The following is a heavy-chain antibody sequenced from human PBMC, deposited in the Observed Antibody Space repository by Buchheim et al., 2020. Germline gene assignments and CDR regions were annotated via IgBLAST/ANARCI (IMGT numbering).Heavy chain of an antibody. CDR2: INPYSGVT. D-gene: IGHD2-2*01. CDR3: AREIRYCSSSSCNIGDFDY. J-gene: IGHJ4*02. Sequence: QVQLVQSGAEVKKPGASVKVSCKASGYTFTDNYLHWVRQAPGQGLEWMGWINPYSGVTNYAQQLQGWVTMTRDTSITHVVMEVSRLSFDDTAVYYCAREIRYCSSSSCNIGDFDYWGQGTL. V-gene: IGHV1-2*04. CDR1: GYTFTDNY.